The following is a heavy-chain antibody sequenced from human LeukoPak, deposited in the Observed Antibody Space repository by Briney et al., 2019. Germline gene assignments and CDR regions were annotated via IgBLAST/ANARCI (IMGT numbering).Heavy chain of an antibody. D-gene: IGHD6-6*01. CDR1: GGSIGSSSYY. CDR3: ARLGSSSDWYFDL. Sequence: SETLSLTCTVSGGSIGSSSYYWGWIRQPPGKGLEWIGSIYYSGSTYYNPSLKSRVTISVDTSKNQFSLKLSSVTAADTAVYYCARLGSSSDWYFDLWGRGTLVTVSS. J-gene: IGHJ2*01. CDR2: IYYSGST. V-gene: IGHV4-39*01.